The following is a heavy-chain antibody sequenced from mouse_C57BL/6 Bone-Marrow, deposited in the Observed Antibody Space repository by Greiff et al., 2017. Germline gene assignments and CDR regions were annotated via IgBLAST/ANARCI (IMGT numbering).Heavy chain of an antibody. CDR3: ARRLRRGSFGY. CDR1: GYTFTNYW. J-gene: IGHJ2*01. Sequence: QVQLQQSGAELVRPGTSVKMSCKASGYTFTNYWIGWAKQRPGHGLEWIGDIYPGGGYTNYNEKFKGKATLTADKSSSTAYMQCSSLTSEDAAIYCCARRLRRGSFGYWGQGTTLTVSS. V-gene: IGHV1-63*01. CDR2: IYPGGGYT. D-gene: IGHD2-4*01.